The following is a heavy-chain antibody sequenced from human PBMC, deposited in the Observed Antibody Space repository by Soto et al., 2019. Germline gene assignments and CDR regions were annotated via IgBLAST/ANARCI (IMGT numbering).Heavy chain of an antibody. CDR1: GFTFSSYA. J-gene: IGHJ4*02. CDR3: AKAVRYCSSTSCSYYFDY. CDR2: ISGSGGST. V-gene: IGHV3-23*01. D-gene: IGHD2-2*01. Sequence: EVQLLESGGGLVQPGGSLRRSCAASGFTFSSYAMSCVRQAPGKGLEWVSAISGSGGSTYYADSVKGRFTISRDNSKNTLYLQINSLRAEDTAVYYCAKAVRYCSSTSCSYYFDYWGQGTLVTVSS.